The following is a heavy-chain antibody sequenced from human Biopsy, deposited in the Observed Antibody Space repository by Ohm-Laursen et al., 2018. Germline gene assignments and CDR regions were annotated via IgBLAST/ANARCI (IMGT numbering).Heavy chain of an antibody. Sequence: GSLRLSCTASGFTFSSYWMHWVRQAPGEGLEWVSSISSRSSDIYYADSVKGRFTISRDNAKNSLFLHMNSLRAEDTAVYYCARDGEAKYCKHGVCPSDFWGQGTLVTVSS. CDR1: GFTFSSYW. CDR3: ARDGEAKYCKHGVCPSDF. V-gene: IGHV3-21*01. D-gene: IGHD2-8*01. J-gene: IGHJ4*02. CDR2: ISSRSSDI.